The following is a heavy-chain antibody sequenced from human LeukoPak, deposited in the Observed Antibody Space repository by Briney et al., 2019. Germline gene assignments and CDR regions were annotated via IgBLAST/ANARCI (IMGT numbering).Heavy chain of an antibody. CDR3: ASLVVAARDGMDV. CDR2: IKQDGSEK. CDR1: GFTFSSYW. V-gene: IGHV3-7*01. J-gene: IGHJ6*02. Sequence: GGSLRLSCAASGFTFSSYWMSWVRQAPGKGLEWVANIKQDGSEKYYVDSVKGRFTISRDNAKNSLYLQMNSLRAEDTAVYYCASLVVAARDGMDVWGQGTTVTVSS. D-gene: IGHD2-15*01.